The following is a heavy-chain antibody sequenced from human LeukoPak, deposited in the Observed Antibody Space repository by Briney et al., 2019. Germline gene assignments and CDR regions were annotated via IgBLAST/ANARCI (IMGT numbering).Heavy chain of an antibody. CDR3: ARGNNCGL. D-gene: IGHD1-1*01. CDR2: LNQDGSEK. V-gene: IGHV3-7*01. J-gene: IGHJ4*02. Sequence: PGGSLRLSCVASGFTFSEFWMSWVRQAPGKGLEWVANLNQDGSEKNYVDSVKGRFTISRDNAKNSLYLQMDSLTTADTAVYYCARGNNCGLWGQGTLVTVSS. CDR1: GFTFSEFW.